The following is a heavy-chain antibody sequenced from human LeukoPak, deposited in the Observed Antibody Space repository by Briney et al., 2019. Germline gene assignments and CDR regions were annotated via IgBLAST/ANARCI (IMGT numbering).Heavy chain of an antibody. CDR1: GFTFSRYW. V-gene: IGHV3-23*01. D-gene: IGHD3-22*01. J-gene: IGHJ4*02. Sequence: GGSLRLSCAASGFTFSRYWVHWVRQAPGKGLEWVSAISGSGGNTYSADSVKGRCTISRDNSLQTLFLHMNSLRAEDTAVYYCARGMSATSGYLELEYWGQGALVTVST. CDR3: ARGMSATSGYLELEY. CDR2: ISGSGGNT.